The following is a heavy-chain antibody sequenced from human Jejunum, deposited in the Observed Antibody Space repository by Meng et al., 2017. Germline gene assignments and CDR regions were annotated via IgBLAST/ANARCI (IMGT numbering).Heavy chain of an antibody. D-gene: IGHD3-10*01. CDR3: ANRAWLES. J-gene: IGHJ5*01. V-gene: IGHV3-23*04. CDR1: GFTFSNQS. Sequence: EVQLVGPGGGWVQPGGSLGLSCAASGFTFSNQSMSWVRQAPGKGLEWVSVILDRDGITSYADSVKGRFTISRDNSKNTLYLQMSSLRVDDTAVYHCANRAWLESWGQGTLVTVSS. CDR2: ILDRDGIT.